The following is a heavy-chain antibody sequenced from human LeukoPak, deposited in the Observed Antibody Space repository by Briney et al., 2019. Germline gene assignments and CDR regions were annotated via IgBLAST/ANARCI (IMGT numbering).Heavy chain of an antibody. Sequence: QPGGSLRLSCAASGFTFSSYGMHWVRQAPGKGLEWVAVIWYDGSNKYYADSVKGRFTIYRDNSKNTLYLQMNSLRAEDTAVYYCARDQGLLWFGVDLWGRGTLVTVSS. V-gene: IGHV3-33*01. CDR2: IWYDGSNK. J-gene: IGHJ2*01. CDR3: ARDQGLLWFGVDL. D-gene: IGHD3-10*01. CDR1: GFTFSSYG.